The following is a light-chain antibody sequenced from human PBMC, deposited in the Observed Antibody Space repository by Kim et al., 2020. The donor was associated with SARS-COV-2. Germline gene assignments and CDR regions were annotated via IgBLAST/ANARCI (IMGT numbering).Light chain of an antibody. CDR3: QQSFSVPLT. CDR2: AAS. V-gene: IGKV1-39*01. Sequence: ASVGDRLTISCRASQSIGTYLNWYQEKVGGAPKLLISAASTLHRGVPSRFSGGGSGTDFTLTISRLQPEDFATYYCQQSFSVPLTFGGGTKLEI. CDR1: QSIGTY. J-gene: IGKJ4*01.